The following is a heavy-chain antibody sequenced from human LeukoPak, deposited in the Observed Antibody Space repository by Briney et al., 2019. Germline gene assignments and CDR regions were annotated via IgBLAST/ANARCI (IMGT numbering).Heavy chain of an antibody. CDR2: MNPNSGNT. Sequence: VSVKVSCKASGYTFTGYYMHWVRQATGQGLEWMGWMNPNSGNTGYAQKFQGRVTMTRNTSISTAYMELSSLRSEDTAVYYCARLGYCSGGSCSSYYMDVWGKGTTVTISS. J-gene: IGHJ6*03. D-gene: IGHD2-15*01. CDR3: ARLGYCSGGSCSSYYMDV. V-gene: IGHV1-8*02. CDR1: GYTFTGYY.